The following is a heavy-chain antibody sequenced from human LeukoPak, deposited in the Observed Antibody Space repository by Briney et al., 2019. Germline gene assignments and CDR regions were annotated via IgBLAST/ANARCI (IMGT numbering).Heavy chain of an antibody. CDR2: INPNSGGT. Sequence: ASVKVSCKASGYTFTGYYMHWVRQAPGQGLEWMGWINPNSGGTNYAQKFQGRVTITADESTSTAYMELSSLRSEDTAVYYCARDSGYGSGSVDYWGQGTLVTVSS. CDR3: ARDSGYGSGSVDY. CDR1: GYTFTGYY. D-gene: IGHD3-10*01. V-gene: IGHV1-2*02. J-gene: IGHJ4*02.